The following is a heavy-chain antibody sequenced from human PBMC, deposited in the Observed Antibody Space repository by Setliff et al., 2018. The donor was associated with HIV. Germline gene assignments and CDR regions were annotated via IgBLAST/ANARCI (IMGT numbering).Heavy chain of an antibody. CDR1: GGSFSGYY. V-gene: IGHV4-34*01. CDR2: VYHTGST. CDR3: ASSPAWRSDFGLHTFDY. Sequence: SETLSLTCAVYGGSFSGYYWSWIRQPPGKGLEWIGSVYHTGSTYYNPSLKSRVTMSADTSKNQFSLKLSSVTAADTAVYYCASSPAWRSDFGLHTFDYWGQGTLVTVSS. D-gene: IGHD2-2*01. J-gene: IGHJ4*02.